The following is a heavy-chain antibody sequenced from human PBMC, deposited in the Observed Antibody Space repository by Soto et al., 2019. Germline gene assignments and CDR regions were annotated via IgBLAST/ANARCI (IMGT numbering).Heavy chain of an antibody. Sequence: SETLSLTCTVSGASISSYYWSWIRQPPGKGLEWIGYIYSSGSTNYNPSLKSRVTISVDTSKNQFSLKLSSVTAADTAVYYCARHLGSYWFEPWGQGTLVTVSS. J-gene: IGHJ5*02. D-gene: IGHD3-10*01. CDR2: IYSSGST. CDR1: GASISSYY. CDR3: ARHLGSYWFEP. V-gene: IGHV4-59*08.